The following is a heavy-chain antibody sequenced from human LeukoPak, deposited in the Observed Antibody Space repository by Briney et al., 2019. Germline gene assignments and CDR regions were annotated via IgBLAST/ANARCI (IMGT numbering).Heavy chain of an antibody. V-gene: IGHV1-2*02. CDR2: INPNSGGT. Sequence: GASVKVSCKASGYTFTGYYMHWVRQAPGQGLEWMGWINPNSGGTNYAQKFQGRVTMTRDTSISTAYMELSRLRSDDTAVYYCAKDRSKQLVANWFDPWGQGTLVTVSS. CDR3: AKDRSKQLVANWFDP. D-gene: IGHD6-13*01. J-gene: IGHJ5*02. CDR1: GYTFTGYY.